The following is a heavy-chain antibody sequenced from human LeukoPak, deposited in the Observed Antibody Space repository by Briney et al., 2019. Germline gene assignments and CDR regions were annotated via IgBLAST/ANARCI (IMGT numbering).Heavy chain of an antibody. J-gene: IGHJ3*02. V-gene: IGHV4-59*01. CDR2: IYYSGGT. CDR3: ARVTDCSGGSCYSAFDI. CDR1: GGSISSYY. Sequence: SETLSLTCTVSGGSISSYYWSWIRQPPGKALEWIGVIYYSGGTYYNPSLQSRVTISVDTSKTQFSLKLSSVTAADTAVYYCARVTDCSGGSCYSAFDIWGQGTMVTVSS. D-gene: IGHD2-15*01.